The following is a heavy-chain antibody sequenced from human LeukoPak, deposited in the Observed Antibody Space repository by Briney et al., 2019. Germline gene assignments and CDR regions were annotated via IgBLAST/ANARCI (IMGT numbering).Heavy chain of an antibody. D-gene: IGHD3-3*01. CDR2: IYYSGST. CDR1: GGSISSYY. V-gene: IGHV4-59*01. CDR3: ARAVTYYDFWSGYYILGYFDY. J-gene: IGHJ4*02. Sequence: PSETLSLTCTVSGGSISSYYWSWIRQPPGKGLEWIGYIYYSGSTNYNPSLKSRVTISVDTSKNQFSLKLSSVTAADTAVYYCARAVTYYDFWSGYYILGYFDYWGQGTLVTVSS.